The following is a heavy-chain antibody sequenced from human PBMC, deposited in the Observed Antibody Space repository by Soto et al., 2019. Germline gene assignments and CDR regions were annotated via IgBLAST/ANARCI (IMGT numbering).Heavy chain of an antibody. J-gene: IGHJ4*02. Sequence: ASVKVSCKASGGTFSSYTISWVRQGPGQGLEWMGIINPSGGRTSYAQKFQGRVTMTRDTSTSTVYMGLSSLRSEDSAVYYCARDGGATQVPFDYWGQGTLVTVSS. D-gene: IGHD1-26*01. CDR2: INPSGGRT. CDR3: ARDGGATQVPFDY. CDR1: GGTFSSYT. V-gene: IGHV1-46*01.